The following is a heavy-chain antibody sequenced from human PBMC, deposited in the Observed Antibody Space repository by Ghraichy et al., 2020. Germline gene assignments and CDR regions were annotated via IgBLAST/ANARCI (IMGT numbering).Heavy chain of an antibody. D-gene: IGHD4-17*01. CDR2: IWYDGSNK. V-gene: IGHV3-33*01. CDR3: ARGIGDDYGDIGGYYFDY. CDR1: GFTFSSYG. Sequence: GGSLRLSCAASGFTFSSYGMHWVRQAPGKGLEWVAVIWYDGSNKYYADSVKGRFTISRDNSKNTLYLQMNSLRAVDTAVYYCARGIGDDYGDIGGYYFDYWGQGTLVTVSS. J-gene: IGHJ4*02.